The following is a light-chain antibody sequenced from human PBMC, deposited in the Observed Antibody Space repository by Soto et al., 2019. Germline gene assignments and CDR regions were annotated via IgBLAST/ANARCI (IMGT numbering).Light chain of an antibody. J-gene: IGKJ4*01. V-gene: IGKV1-12*01. CDR1: QGISSR. CDR2: AAS. CDR3: QQSNSFPLT. Sequence: DIQMTQSPSSVSASVGDRVTITCRASQGISSRLAWYQQKPGKAPNLLIYAASSLQSGVPSRFSGSGSETEFTLTIGSLQPDDFAAYYCQQSNSFPLTFGARTKVEIK.